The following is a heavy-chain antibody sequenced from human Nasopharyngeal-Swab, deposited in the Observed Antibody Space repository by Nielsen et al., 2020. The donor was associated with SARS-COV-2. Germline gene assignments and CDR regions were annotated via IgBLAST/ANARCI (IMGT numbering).Heavy chain of an antibody. J-gene: IGHJ4*02. Sequence: GGSLRLSCAASDFIISDHYMDWVRQAPGKGLEWVGRTRNQREGDSTDYAASVNGRVTIPRDDSRNSLFLEMDSLRTEDTAVYYCVRHRPYYYDSCDYDLWGQGTPVIVSS. D-gene: IGHD3-22*01. CDR3: VRHRPYYYDSCDYDL. CDR1: DFIISDHY. V-gene: IGHV3-72*01. CDR2: TRNQREGDST.